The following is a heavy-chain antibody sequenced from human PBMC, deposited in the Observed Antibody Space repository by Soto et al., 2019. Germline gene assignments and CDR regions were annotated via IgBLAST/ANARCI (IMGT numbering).Heavy chain of an antibody. Sequence: QLQLQESGPGLVKPSETLSLTCTVSGGSISSSSYYCGWIRQPPGKGLEWIGSIYYSGSTYYNPSLQSRVTISVDTSKNQFSMKLSSVTAADTAVYYCARSTIFGAPRPIWFYFDYWGQGTLVTVSS. CDR3: ARSTIFGAPRPIWFYFDY. D-gene: IGHD3-3*01. J-gene: IGHJ4*02. CDR2: IYYSGST. V-gene: IGHV4-39*01. CDR1: GGSISSSSYY.